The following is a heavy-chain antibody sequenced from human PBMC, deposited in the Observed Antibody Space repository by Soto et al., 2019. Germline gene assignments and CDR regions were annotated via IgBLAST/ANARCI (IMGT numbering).Heavy chain of an antibody. CDR1: GGSISSYY. J-gene: IGHJ4*02. Sequence: SETLSLTCTVSGGSISSYYWSWIRQPPGKGLEWIGYIYYSGSTNYNPSLKSRVTISIDKSKNQFSLELTSVTAADTAVYYCARSTVTEDCWGQGALVTVSS. V-gene: IGHV4-59*12. D-gene: IGHD4-17*01. CDR2: IYYSGST. CDR3: ARSTVTEDC.